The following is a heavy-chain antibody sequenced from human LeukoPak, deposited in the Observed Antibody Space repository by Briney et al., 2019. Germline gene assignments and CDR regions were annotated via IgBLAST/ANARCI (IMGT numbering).Heavy chain of an antibody. D-gene: IGHD3-3*01. CDR2: VNPNSGNT. Sequence: ASVKVSCKASGYTFTSYDINWVRQATGQGLEWMGWVNPNSGNTGYAQKFQGRVTMTRNTSISTAYMELSSLRSEDTAVYYCAREFLEWLGPFDPWGQGTLVTVSS. CDR1: GYTFTSYD. CDR3: AREFLEWLGPFDP. J-gene: IGHJ5*02. V-gene: IGHV1-8*01.